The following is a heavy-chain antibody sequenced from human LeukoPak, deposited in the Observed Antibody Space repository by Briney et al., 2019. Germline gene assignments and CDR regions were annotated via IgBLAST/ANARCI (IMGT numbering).Heavy chain of an antibody. CDR2: IYYSGST. D-gene: IGHD2-15*01. J-gene: IGHJ4*02. Sequence: SQTLSLTCTVSGGSISSGDYYWSWIRQPPGKGLEWIGYIYYSGSTYYNPSLKSRVTISVDTSKNQFCLKLSSVTAADTAVYYCARVLMAYCSGGSCSTSPFFDYWGQGTLVTVSS. V-gene: IGHV4-30-4*01. CDR3: ARVLMAYCSGGSCSTSPFFDY. CDR1: GGSISSGDYY.